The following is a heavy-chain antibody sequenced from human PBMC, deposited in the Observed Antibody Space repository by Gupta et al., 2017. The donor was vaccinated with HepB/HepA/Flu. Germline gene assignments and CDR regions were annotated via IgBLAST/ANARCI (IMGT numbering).Heavy chain of an antibody. CDR3: ARDLAASGRGGY. CDR1: GFTFSSYA. D-gene: IGHD6-6*01. V-gene: IGHV3-30-3*01. J-gene: IGHJ4*02. CDR2: ISSDGSNK. Sequence: QVQLVESGGGVVQPGRSLRLSCAASGFTFSSYAMHWVRQAPGKGLEWVAVISSDGSNKYYADSVKGRFSISRDSSKNTLYLQMNTLRTEDTAVYYCARDLAASGRGGYWGQGTLVTGSS.